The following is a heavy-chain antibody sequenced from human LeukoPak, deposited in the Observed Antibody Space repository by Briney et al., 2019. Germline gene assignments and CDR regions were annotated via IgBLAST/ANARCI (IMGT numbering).Heavy chain of an antibody. CDR2: ISSSGSTI. D-gene: IGHD3-10*01. CDR1: GFTFSDYY. V-gene: IGHV3-11*01. CDR3: ARVYGSGPIPNWFSPPNWFDP. Sequence: GGSLRLSCAASGFTFSDYYMSWIRQAPGKGLEWVSYISSSGSTIYYADSVKGRFTISRDNAKSSLYLQMNSLRAEDTAVYYCARVYGSGPIPNWFSPPNWFDPWGQGTLVTVSS. J-gene: IGHJ5*02.